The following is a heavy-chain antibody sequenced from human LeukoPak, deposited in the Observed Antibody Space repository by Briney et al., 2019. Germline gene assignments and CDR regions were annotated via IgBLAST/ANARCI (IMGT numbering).Heavy chain of an antibody. CDR3: AKGSDRSGSYYLDY. Sequence: GGSLRLSCAASAFTFGNYAMNGVRQAPGKGLEWVSGLSGSGASTYYADSVKGRFTISRDNSKNTLYLQMNRLRAGDTDVYYCAKGSDRSGSYYLDYWGQGTLVTVSS. CDR1: AFTFGNYA. V-gene: IGHV3-23*01. D-gene: IGHD3-10*01. CDR2: LSGSGAST. J-gene: IGHJ4*02.